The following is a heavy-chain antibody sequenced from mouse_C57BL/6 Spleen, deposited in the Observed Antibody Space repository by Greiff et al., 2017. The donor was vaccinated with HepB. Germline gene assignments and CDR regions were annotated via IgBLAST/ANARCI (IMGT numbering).Heavy chain of an antibody. D-gene: IGHD2-10*01. J-gene: IGHJ3*01. CDR2: INPSTGGT. V-gene: IGHV1-42*01. CDR1: GYSFTGYY. Sequence: EVKLEESGPELVKPGASVKISCKASGYSFTGYYMNWVKQSPEKSLEWIGEINPSTGGTTYNQKFKAKATLTVDKSSSTAYMQLKSLTSEDSAVYYCAGSYYGNPWFAYWGQGTLVTVSA. CDR3: AGSYYGNPWFAY.